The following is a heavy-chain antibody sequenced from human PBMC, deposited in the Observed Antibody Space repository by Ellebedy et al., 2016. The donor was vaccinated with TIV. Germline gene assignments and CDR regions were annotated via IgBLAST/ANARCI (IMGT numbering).Heavy chain of an antibody. J-gene: IGHJ4*02. CDR3: ARGLDRYKLGNS. V-gene: IGHV4-34*01. CDR1: GGSFSGSY. Sequence: SETLSLXCDVDGGSFSGSYWSWIRQPPGKGLEWIGDINHSGSTKYNPSLKSRVTISVDTSKNQLSLKLSSVTAADTAVYYCARGLDRYKLGNSWGLGTLVTVSS. D-gene: IGHD3-16*02. CDR2: INHSGST.